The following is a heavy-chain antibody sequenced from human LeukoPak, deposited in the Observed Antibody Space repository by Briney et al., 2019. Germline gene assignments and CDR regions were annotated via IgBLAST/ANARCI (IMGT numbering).Heavy chain of an antibody. CDR1: GFTFSSYG. V-gene: IGHV3-33*01. J-gene: IGHJ6*02. CDR2: IWYDGSNK. D-gene: IGHD3-10*01. CDR3: ARDQVVKAFGTYYYYYYGMDV. Sequence: GGSLRLSRAASGFTFSSYGMHWVRQAPGKGLEWVAVIWYDGSNKYYADSVKGRFTISRDNSKNTLYLQMNSLRAEDTAVYYCARDQVVKAFGTYYYYYYGMDVWGQGTTVTVSS.